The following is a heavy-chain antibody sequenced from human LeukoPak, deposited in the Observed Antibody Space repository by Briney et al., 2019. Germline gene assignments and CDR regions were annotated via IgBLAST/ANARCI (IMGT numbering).Heavy chain of an antibody. CDR1: GGSFSGYY. D-gene: IGHD2-15*01. J-gene: IGHJ5*02. CDR2: INHSGNT. Sequence: SETLSLTCAVYGGSFSGYYWSWIRQAPGKGLEWIGEINHSGNTNYNPSLKSRVTVSVDTSKNQFSLKLSSVTAADTAVYYCVTEPGYCTGGRCYGGWFDPWGQGTLVTVSS. V-gene: IGHV4-34*01. CDR3: VTEPGYCTGGRCYGGWFDP.